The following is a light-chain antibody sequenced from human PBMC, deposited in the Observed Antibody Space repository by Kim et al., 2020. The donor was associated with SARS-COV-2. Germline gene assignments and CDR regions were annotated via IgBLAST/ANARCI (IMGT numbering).Light chain of an antibody. Sequence: SSELTQDPAVSVALGQTVRITCQGDSLRSYYASWYQQKPGQAPVLVIYGKNNRPSGIPDRFSGSSSGNTGSLTITGAQAEDEADYYCNSRDSSGNRLVFGGRTQLTVL. V-gene: IGLV3-19*01. CDR3: NSRDSSGNRLV. CDR2: GKN. J-gene: IGLJ2*01. CDR1: SLRSYY.